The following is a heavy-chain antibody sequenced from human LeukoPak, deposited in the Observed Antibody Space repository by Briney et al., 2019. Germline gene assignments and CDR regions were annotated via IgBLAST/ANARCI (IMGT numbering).Heavy chain of an antibody. V-gene: IGHV1-18*01. CDR3: ARPYYDFWSGQYNDDAFDI. D-gene: IGHD3-3*01. CDR1: GYTFTSYG. J-gene: IGHJ3*02. CDR2: ISAYNGNT. Sequence: GASVKVSCKASGYTFTSYGISWVRQAPGQGLEWMGWISAYNGNTNYAQKFQGRVTMTRDTSTSTVYMELSSLRSEDTAVYYCARPYYDFWSGQYNDDAFDIWGQGTMVTVSS.